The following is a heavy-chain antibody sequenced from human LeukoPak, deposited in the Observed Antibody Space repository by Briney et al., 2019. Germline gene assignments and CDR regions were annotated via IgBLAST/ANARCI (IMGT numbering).Heavy chain of an antibody. D-gene: IGHD2-2*01. Sequence: SETLSLTCTVSGGSISSSSYYWGWIRQPPGKGLEWIGSIYYSGSTYYNPSLKSRATISVDTSKNQFSLKLSSVTAADTAVYYCARHQAWIVVVPAAISYWGQGTLVTVSS. V-gene: IGHV4-39*01. CDR1: GGSISSSSYY. J-gene: IGHJ4*02. CDR3: ARHQAWIVVVPAAISY. CDR2: IYYSGST.